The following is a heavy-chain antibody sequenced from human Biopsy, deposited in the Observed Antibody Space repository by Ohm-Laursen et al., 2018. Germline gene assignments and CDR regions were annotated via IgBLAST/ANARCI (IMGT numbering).Heavy chain of an antibody. V-gene: IGHV1-69*02. CDR2: SIPMLGIA. Sequence: ASVKVSCKASGGSSSNSSITWVRQAPGQGLEWMGRSIPMLGIANYAQKFQDRLTITSDKFTRTAYMELSSLRSEDTAVYYCARTSIMDVWGQGTTVTVSS. J-gene: IGHJ6*02. CDR3: ARTSIMDV. CDR1: GGSSSNSS. D-gene: IGHD2/OR15-2a*01.